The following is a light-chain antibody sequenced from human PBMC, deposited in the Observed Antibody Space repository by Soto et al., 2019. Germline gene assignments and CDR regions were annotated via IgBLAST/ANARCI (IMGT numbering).Light chain of an antibody. CDR2: DVS. V-gene: IGLV2-14*01. CDR3: SSYTSSSTYV. J-gene: IGLJ1*01. CDR1: SSDVGGYNY. Sequence: QSVLTQPASLSGSPGQSITISCTGTSSDVGGYNYVSWYQQHPGKAPKLMIYDVSNRPSGVSNRFSGSESGNTASLTISGLQAEDEADYYCSSYTSSSTYVFGTGTKVTVL.